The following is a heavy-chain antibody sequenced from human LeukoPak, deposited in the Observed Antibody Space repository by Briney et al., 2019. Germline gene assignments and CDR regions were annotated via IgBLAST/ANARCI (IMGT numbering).Heavy chain of an antibody. Sequence: PSETLSLTCTVSGGSISSYYWSWIRQPAGKGLEWIGRIYTSGSTNYNPSLKSRDTMSVDTSKNQFSLKLSSVTAADTAVYYCARDPTYYDILTGHRLYYYGMDVWGQGTTVTVSS. CDR3: ARDPTYYDILTGHRLYYYGMDV. V-gene: IGHV4-4*07. J-gene: IGHJ6*02. D-gene: IGHD3-9*01. CDR1: GGSISSYY. CDR2: IYTSGST.